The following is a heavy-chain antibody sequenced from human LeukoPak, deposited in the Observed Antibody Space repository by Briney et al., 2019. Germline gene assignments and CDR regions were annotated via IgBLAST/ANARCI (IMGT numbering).Heavy chain of an antibody. CDR1: GGSISSYY. Sequence: PSETLSLTCTVSGGSISSYYWSWIRQPPGKGLEWIGYIYYSGSTNYNPSLKSRVTISVDTSKNQFSLKLSSVTAADTAVYYCARVRSIAAAGQYFQHWGQGTLVTVSS. CDR3: ARVRSIAAAGQYFQH. CDR2: IYYSGST. J-gene: IGHJ1*01. V-gene: IGHV4-59*01. D-gene: IGHD6-13*01.